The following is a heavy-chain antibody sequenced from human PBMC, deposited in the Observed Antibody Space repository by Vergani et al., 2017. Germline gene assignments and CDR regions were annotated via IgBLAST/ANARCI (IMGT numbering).Heavy chain of an antibody. J-gene: IGHJ3*02. D-gene: IGHD2-15*01. CDR3: ARGSHCSGGSCYFFPDAFDI. V-gene: IGHV3-33*01. CDR1: GFTFSSYG. CDR2: KWYDGSNK. Sequence: QVQLVESGGGVVQLGRSLRLSCAASGFTFSSYGMHWVRQAPGKGLEWVAVKWYDGSNKYYADSVKGRFTISRDNSKNTLYLQMNSLRAEDTAVYYCARGSHCSGGSCYFFPDAFDIWGQGTMVTVSS.